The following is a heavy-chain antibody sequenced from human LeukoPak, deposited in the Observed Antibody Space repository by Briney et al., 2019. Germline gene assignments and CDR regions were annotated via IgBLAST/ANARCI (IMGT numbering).Heavy chain of an antibody. Sequence: ASVKVSCKASGYTFTSYYMHWVRQAPGQGLEWMGIINPSGGSTSYAQKFQGRVTMTRDTPTSTVYMELSSLRSEDTAVYYCARAMVRGVKETYYYGMDVWGQGTTVTVSS. J-gene: IGHJ6*02. CDR2: INPSGGST. D-gene: IGHD3-10*01. V-gene: IGHV1-46*01. CDR1: GYTFTSYY. CDR3: ARAMVRGVKETYYYGMDV.